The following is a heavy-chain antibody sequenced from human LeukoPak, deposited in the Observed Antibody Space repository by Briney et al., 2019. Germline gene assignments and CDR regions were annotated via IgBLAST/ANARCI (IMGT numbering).Heavy chain of an antibody. D-gene: IGHD5-24*01. V-gene: IGHV3-23*03. J-gene: IGHJ4*02. Sequence: GGSLRLSCAASGFAFSSYAMSWVRQAPRKGLEWVSLIYSGGSTYYADSVKGRFTISGDNSKNTLYLQMNSLRAEDTAVYYCARGAGYNYPYYFDYWGQGTLVTVSS. CDR2: IYSGGST. CDR3: ARGAGYNYPYYFDY. CDR1: GFAFSSYA.